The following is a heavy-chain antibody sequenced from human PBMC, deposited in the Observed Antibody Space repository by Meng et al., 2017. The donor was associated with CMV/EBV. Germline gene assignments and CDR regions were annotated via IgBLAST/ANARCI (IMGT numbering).Heavy chain of an antibody. V-gene: IGHV2-5*02. CDR2: IYWDDDK. CDR3: AHKGRRMAAAGINWFDP. J-gene: IGHJ5*02. Sequence: QMSLTVSGPTVVKPTQTLPLSCTFLGFYLSTSGVGVGGIRQPPGKALGWLSLIYWDDDKRYSPSLKSRLTITKDTSKNQVVLTMTNMDPVDTATYYCAHKGRRMAAAGINWFDPWGQGTLVTVSS. CDR1: GFYLSTSGVG. D-gene: IGHD6-13*01.